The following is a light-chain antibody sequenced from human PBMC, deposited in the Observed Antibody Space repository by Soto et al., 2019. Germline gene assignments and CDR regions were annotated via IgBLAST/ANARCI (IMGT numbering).Light chain of an antibody. J-gene: IGKJ5*01. CDR2: GAS. CDR1: QSVSSN. CDR3: QQYDNSPIT. V-gene: IGKV3D-15*01. Sequence: EIVMTQSPATLSVSPGERATLSCRASQSVSSNLAWYQQKPGQAPRLLIYGASSRATGIPDRFSGSGSGTDFTLTISGLDPEDFAVYYCQQYDNSPITFGQGKRLEIK.